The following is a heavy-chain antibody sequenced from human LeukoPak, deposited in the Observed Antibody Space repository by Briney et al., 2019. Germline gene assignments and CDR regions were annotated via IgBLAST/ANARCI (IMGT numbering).Heavy chain of an antibody. D-gene: IGHD1-26*01. CDR1: GFTFSSYA. CDR3: AKNRGLFSGSYHYDAFDI. V-gene: IGHV3-23*01. J-gene: IGHJ3*02. Sequence: GGSLRLSCAASGFTFSSYAMSWVRQAPGKGLEWVSSISGTGDSTYYADSVKGRFTISGDNSKNTLYLQMNTLRAEDTAVYYCAKNRGLFSGSYHYDAFDIRGQGTMVTVSS. CDR2: ISGTGDST.